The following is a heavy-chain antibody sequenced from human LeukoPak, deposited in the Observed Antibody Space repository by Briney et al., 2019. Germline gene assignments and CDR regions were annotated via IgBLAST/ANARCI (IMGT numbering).Heavy chain of an antibody. D-gene: IGHD3-10*01. CDR3: ARAYASGSGTFGY. Sequence: MASETLSLTCTVSGGSISGYFWSWFRQPPGKGLEWIGYISYTGSTNYNPSLKSRVTISVDTSKNQFSLKLSSVTAADTAVYYCARAYASGSGTFGYWGQGSLVTVSS. CDR2: ISYTGST. CDR1: GGSISGYF. V-gene: IGHV4-59*01. J-gene: IGHJ4*02.